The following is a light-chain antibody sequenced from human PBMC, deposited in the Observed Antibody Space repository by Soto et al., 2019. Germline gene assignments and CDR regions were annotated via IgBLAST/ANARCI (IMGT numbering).Light chain of an antibody. V-gene: IGKV1-33*01. CDR2: DAS. Sequence: DIQMTQSPYSLFASLGDRVTITCQATQDINIYLNWYQQKPGKAPNLLIYDASNLEIGVPSRFSGSGSGTHFTFTISSLQTEDIGTYYCQQYDSPPITFGRGTLLEIK. CDR1: QDINIY. J-gene: IGKJ5*01. CDR3: QQYDSPPIT.